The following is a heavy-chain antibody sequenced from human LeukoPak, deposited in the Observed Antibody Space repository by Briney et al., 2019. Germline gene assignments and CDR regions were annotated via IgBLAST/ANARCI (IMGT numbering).Heavy chain of an antibody. CDR1: GGSFSGYY. CDR3: ARGQMVLLWFGELLPYNWFDP. CDR2: MNHSGST. Sequence: PSETLSLTCAVYGGSFSGYYWSWIRQPPGKGLEWIGEMNHSGSTNYNPSLKSRVTISVDTSKNQFSLKPSSVTAADTAVYYCARGQMVLLWFGELLPYNWFDPWGQGTLVTVSS. J-gene: IGHJ5*02. D-gene: IGHD3-10*01. V-gene: IGHV4-34*01.